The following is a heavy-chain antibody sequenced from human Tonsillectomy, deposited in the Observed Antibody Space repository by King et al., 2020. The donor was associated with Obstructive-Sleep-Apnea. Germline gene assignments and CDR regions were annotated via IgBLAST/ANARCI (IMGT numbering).Heavy chain of an antibody. CDR1: GFTFSNAW. D-gene: IGHD3-22*01. CDR2: IKSKTDGGTT. V-gene: IGHV3-15*01. CDR3: TTVYSSGYRPLDY. Sequence: VQLVESGGGLVKPGGSLRLSCAASGFTFSNAWMSWVRQAPGKGLEWVGRIKSKTDGGTTDYAAPVKGRFTISRDESKNTLYLQMNSLKTEDTAVYYCTTVYSSGYRPLDYWGQGTLVTVSS. J-gene: IGHJ4*02.